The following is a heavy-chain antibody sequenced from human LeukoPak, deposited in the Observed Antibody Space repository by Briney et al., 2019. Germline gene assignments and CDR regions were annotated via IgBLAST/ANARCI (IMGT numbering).Heavy chain of an antibody. Sequence: GGSLRLSCAASGFTFSGYEMNWVRQAPGKGLEWVSYISSSGSTIYYADSVKGRFTVSRDSAKNSLYLQMNSLRAEDTAVYYCARDPGYCSTTSCYKFFDYWGQGTLVTVSS. J-gene: IGHJ4*02. D-gene: IGHD2-2*02. CDR3: ARDPGYCSTTSCYKFFDY. CDR1: GFTFSGYE. V-gene: IGHV3-48*03. CDR2: ISSSGSTI.